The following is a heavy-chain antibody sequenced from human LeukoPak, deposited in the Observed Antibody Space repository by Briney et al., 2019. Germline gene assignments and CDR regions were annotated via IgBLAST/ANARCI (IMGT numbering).Heavy chain of an antibody. Sequence: SQTLSLTCAISGDSVSSNSAAWNWIRQSPSRGLEWLGRTYYRSKWYNDYAVSVKSRITINPDTSKNQFSLQLNSVTPEDTAVYYCARSPLLWFGAARYYYGMDVWGQGTTVTVSS. D-gene: IGHD3-10*01. CDR3: ARSPLLWFGAARYYYGMDV. CDR2: TYYRSKWYN. J-gene: IGHJ6*02. V-gene: IGHV6-1*01. CDR1: GDSVSSNSAA.